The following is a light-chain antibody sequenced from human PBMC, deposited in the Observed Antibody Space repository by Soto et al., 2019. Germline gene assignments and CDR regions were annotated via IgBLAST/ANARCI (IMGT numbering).Light chain of an antibody. CDR2: EGS. V-gene: IGLV2-23*01. Sequence: QSVLTQPASVSGSPGQSITISCTGTSSDVGSYNLVSWYQQHPGKAPKLMIYEGSKRPSGVSNRFSGSKSGNTASLTISGLQAEDEADYYCCSYAGHCVFGTGTKLTVL. CDR1: SSDVGSYNL. J-gene: IGLJ1*01. CDR3: CSYAGHCV.